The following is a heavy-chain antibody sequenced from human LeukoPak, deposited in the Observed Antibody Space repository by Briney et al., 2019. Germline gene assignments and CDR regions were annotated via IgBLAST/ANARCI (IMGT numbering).Heavy chain of an antibody. V-gene: IGHV1-46*01. J-gene: IGHJ6*03. D-gene: IGHD6-6*01. CDR1: GYTFTSYY. CDR3: ARSAREQLVSYYYYYMDV. Sequence: ASVKVSCKASGYTFTSYYMHWVRQAPGQGLEWMGIINPSGGSTSYAQKFQGRVTMTRDTSTSTVYMELSRLRSDDTAVYYCARSAREQLVSYYYYYMDVWGKGTTVTVSS. CDR2: INPSGGST.